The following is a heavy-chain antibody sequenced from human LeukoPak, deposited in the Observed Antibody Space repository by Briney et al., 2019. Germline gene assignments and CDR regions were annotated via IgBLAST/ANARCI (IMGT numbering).Heavy chain of an antibody. CDR1: GGSFSGYY. CDR3: AGRIAVAGETDY. Sequence: SETLSLTCAVYGGSFSGYYWSWIRQPPGKGLEWIGEINHSGSTNYNPSLKSRVTISVDMSKNQFSLKLSSVTAADTAVYYCAGRIAVAGETDYWGQGTLVTVSS. D-gene: IGHD6-19*01. J-gene: IGHJ4*02. CDR2: INHSGST. V-gene: IGHV4-34*01.